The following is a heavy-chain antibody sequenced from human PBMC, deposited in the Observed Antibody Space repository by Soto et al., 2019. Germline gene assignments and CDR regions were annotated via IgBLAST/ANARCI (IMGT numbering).Heavy chain of an antibody. CDR2: ISYDGSTK. CDR1: GFTCSSYA. Sequence: QVQLVDSGGGVVQPGMSLRLSCAASGFTCSSYAMHWVLQAPGKGLELVAVISYDGSTKDYAESVKGRFTISRDNSKNTLYLQMNSRRADDTAVSYCERDLGQQLGRSYWGQGTLVTASS. V-gene: IGHV3-30-3*01. CDR3: ERDLGQQLGRSY. J-gene: IGHJ4*02. D-gene: IGHD6-13*01.